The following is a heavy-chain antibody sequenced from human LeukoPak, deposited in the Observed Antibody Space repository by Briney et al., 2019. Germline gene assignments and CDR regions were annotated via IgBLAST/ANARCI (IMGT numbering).Heavy chain of an antibody. CDR2: INHSGST. CDR1: GGSFSGYY. J-gene: IGHJ6*02. Sequence: SETLSLTCAVYGGSFSGYYWSWIRQPPGKGLEWIGEINHSGSTNYNPSLKSRVTISVDTSKNQFSLKLSSVTAADTAVYCCARWSVVVVAATRYYGMDVWGQGTTVTVSS. D-gene: IGHD2-15*01. CDR3: ARWSVVVVAATRYYGMDV. V-gene: IGHV4-34*01.